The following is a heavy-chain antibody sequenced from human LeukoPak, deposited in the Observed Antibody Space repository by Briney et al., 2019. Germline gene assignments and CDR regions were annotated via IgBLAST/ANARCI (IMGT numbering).Heavy chain of an antibody. V-gene: IGHV1-58*01. CDR1: GFTFTSRSA. CDR2: IVVGSDNT. D-gene: IGHD6-13*01. Sequence: SVKVSCKASGFTFTSRSAVQWVRQARGQRLEWIGWIVVGSDNTNYAQKFQERVTITRDMSTSTAYMEPSSLTSEDTAVYYCAAPYSSTWFDYWGQGTLVTVSS. CDR3: AAPYSSTWFDY. J-gene: IGHJ4*02.